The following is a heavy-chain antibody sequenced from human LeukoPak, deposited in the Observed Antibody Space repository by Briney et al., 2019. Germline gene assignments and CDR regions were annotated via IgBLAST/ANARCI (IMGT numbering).Heavy chain of an antibody. V-gene: IGHV4-34*01. Sequence: SETLSLTCAVYGGSFSGYYWSWIRQPPGKGLEWIGVINHSGSTNYNPSLKSRVTISVDTSKNHFSLKLSSVTAADTAVFYSARAAGSYQKTYAFDIWGQGTMVTVSS. D-gene: IGHD5-18*01. CDR2: INHSGST. J-gene: IGHJ3*02. CDR3: ARAAGSYQKTYAFDI. CDR1: GGSFSGYY.